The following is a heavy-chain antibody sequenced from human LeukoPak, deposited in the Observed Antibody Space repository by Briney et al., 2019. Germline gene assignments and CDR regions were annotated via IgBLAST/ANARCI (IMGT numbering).Heavy chain of an antibody. CDR3: ARGGLIRGTLNSLIAFDL. Sequence: SETLSLTCTVSGGSISNYYWSWIRQPPGKGLEWIGYIYYSGSTNYNPSLKSRVTISVDTSKNQFSLKLRSVTAADTAVYYCARGGLIRGTLNSLIAFDLWGQGIMVTVSS. J-gene: IGHJ3*01. D-gene: IGHD3-10*01. CDR1: GGSISNYY. CDR2: IYYSGST. V-gene: IGHV4-59*01.